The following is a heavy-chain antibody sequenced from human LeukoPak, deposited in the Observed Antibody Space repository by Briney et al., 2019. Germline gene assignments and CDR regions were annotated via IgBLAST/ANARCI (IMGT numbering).Heavy chain of an antibody. CDR1: GYTFTGYH. V-gene: IGHV1-2*06. D-gene: IGHD3-10*01. Sequence: ASVKVSCKASGYTFTGYHMHWVRQAPGQGLEWMGRINPNSGGTNYAQKFQGRVTMTRDTSISTAYMELSRLRSDDTAVYYCWVNLWFGEFDYFDYWGQGTLVTVSS. J-gene: IGHJ4*02. CDR2: INPNSGGT. CDR3: WVNLWFGEFDYFDY.